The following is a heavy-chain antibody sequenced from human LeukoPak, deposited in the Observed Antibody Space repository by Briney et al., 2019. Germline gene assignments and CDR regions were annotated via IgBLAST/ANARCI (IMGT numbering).Heavy chain of an antibody. CDR1: GFTFSSYG. J-gene: IGHJ4*02. V-gene: IGHV3-30*18. CDR2: ISYDGSNK. D-gene: IGHD3-22*01. CDR3: AKGTYYYDSSGYYHRYYFDY. Sequence: PGGSLRLSCAASGFTFSSYGMHWVRQAPGKGLEWVAAISYDGSNKYYADSVKGRFTISRDNSKNTLYLQMNSLRAEDTAVYYCAKGTYYYDSSGYYHRYYFDYWGQGTLVTVSS.